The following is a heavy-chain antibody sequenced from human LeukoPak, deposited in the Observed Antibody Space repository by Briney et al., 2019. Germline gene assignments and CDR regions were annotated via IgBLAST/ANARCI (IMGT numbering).Heavy chain of an antibody. V-gene: IGHV4-30-4*08. D-gene: IGHD6-13*01. CDR2: IYYSGST. J-gene: IGHJ4*02. CDR3: ARVASSSWYYFDY. Sequence: SQTLSLTCTVSGGSISSGDYYWSWIRQPPGKGLEWIGYIYYSGSTYYNPSLKSRVTISVDTSKNQFSLKLSAVTTADTAVYYGARVASSSWYYFDYWGQGTLVTVSS. CDR1: GGSISSGDYY.